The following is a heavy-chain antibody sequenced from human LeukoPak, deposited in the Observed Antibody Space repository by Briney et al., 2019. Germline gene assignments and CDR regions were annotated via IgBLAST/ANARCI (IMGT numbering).Heavy chain of an antibody. CDR2: ISTSGYST. J-gene: IGHJ4*02. V-gene: IGHV3-23*01. CDR1: GFTFSSYE. D-gene: IGHD5-18*01. CDR3: AKAYTYGPN. Sequence: GGSLRLSCAASGFTFSSYEMNWVRQAPGKGLEWVSTISTSGYSTYYADSVKGRFTISRDNSKNTLYLQMNSLRAEDTAVYYCAKAYTYGPNWGQGTLVTVSS.